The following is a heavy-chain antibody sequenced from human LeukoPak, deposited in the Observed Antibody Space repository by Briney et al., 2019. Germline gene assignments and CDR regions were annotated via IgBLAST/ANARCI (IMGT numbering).Heavy chain of an antibody. J-gene: IGHJ4*02. Sequence: GGPLTLPCAASGFTLSSYYVIGVPQAPGRALEGVSVIAAGGSTDKEDPLKGGLRTSRKNYKNKLYHQIDSLRAEDTAMYYCAREERGCSYGYLMADGGKGTLVTVSS. V-gene: IGHV3-66*01. CDR2: IAAGGST. D-gene: IGHD5-18*01. CDR1: GFTLSSYY. CDR3: AREERGCSYGYLMAD.